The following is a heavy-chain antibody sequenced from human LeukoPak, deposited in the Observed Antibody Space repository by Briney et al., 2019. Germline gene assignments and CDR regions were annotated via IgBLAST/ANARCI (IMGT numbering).Heavy chain of an antibody. Sequence: SETLSLTCGVPGYSISRGYYWGWIRQPPGKGLEWIGSIHHGGTTYYNPSLKSRVTILVDTPKNEVSLKLSSVTAADTAVYYCATDRRGNNHDHDNWGQGTLVTVSS. CDR2: IHHGGTT. V-gene: IGHV4-38-2*02. D-gene: IGHD1/OR15-1a*01. J-gene: IGHJ4*02. CDR1: GYSISRGYY. CDR3: ATDRRGNNHDHDN.